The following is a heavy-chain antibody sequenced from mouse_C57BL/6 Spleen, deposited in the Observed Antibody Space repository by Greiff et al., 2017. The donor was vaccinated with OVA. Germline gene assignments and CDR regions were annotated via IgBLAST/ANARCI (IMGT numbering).Heavy chain of an antibody. Sequence: QVQLQQPGAELVKPGASVKLSCKASGYTFTSYWMPWVKQRPGQGLEWIGMIPPNSGSTNYNEKFKGQATLTVDKSSSTAYMQLSNLTAEDSAVYYCARYYSSSFDYWGQGTTLTVSS. D-gene: IGHD1-1*01. CDR3: ARYYSSSFDY. CDR2: IPPNSGST. J-gene: IGHJ2*01. CDR1: GYTFTSYW. V-gene: IGHV1-64*01.